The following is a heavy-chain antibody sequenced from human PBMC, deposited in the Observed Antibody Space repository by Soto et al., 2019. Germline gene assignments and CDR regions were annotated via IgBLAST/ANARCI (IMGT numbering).Heavy chain of an antibody. V-gene: IGHV3-30*18. J-gene: IGHJ4*02. Sequence: PGGSLRLSCAASGFTFSSYGMHWVRQAPGKGLEWVAVISYHGSNKDYGDSVRGRFTISRDNSKNTLYLQMNSLRGEDTAVYYCAKDRQLGSSLYYFDYWGQG. CDR1: GFTFSSYG. CDR3: AKDRQLGSSLYYFDY. D-gene: IGHD5-18*01. CDR2: ISYHGSNK.